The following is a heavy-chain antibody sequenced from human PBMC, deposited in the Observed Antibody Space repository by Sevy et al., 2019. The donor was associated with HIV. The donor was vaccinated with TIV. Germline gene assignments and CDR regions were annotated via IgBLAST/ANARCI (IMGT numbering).Heavy chain of an antibody. V-gene: IGHV3-48*03. J-gene: IGHJ4*02. CDR1: GFTFSSYE. D-gene: IGHD6-13*01. CDR2: ISSSGSTI. Sequence: GGSLRVSCAASGFTFSSYEMNWVRQAPGKGLEWVSYISSSGSTIYYADSVKGRFTISRDNAKNSLYLQMNSLRAEDTAVYYCARVASWYGGILDYRGQGTLVTVSS. CDR3: ARVASWYGGILDY.